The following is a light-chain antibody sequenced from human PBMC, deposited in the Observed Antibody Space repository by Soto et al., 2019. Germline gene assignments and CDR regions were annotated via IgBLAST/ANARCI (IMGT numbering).Light chain of an antibody. CDR2: GNI. CDR1: SSNIGADYD. CDR3: QSYDRSLSGYV. Sequence: QSVLTQPPSVSGALGQRVTISCTGSSSNIGADYDVHWYQQLPGTAPKLLIYGNIYRPSGVPDRFSGSKSGTSASLAITGLQAEDEADYYCQSYDRSLSGYVFGTGTKLTVL. V-gene: IGLV1-40*01. J-gene: IGLJ1*01.